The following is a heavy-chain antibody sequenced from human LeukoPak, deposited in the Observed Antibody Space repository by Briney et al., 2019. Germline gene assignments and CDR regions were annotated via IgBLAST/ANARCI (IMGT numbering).Heavy chain of an antibody. Sequence: PSETLSLTCTVSGGSISSSSYYWGWIRQPPGKGLEWIGSIYYSGSTYYNPSLKSRVTISVDTSKNQFSLKLSSVTAADTAVYYCARGNYGDYGFDPWGQGTLVTVSS. CDR3: ARGNYGDYGFDP. D-gene: IGHD4-17*01. CDR2: IYYSGST. V-gene: IGHV4-39*01. J-gene: IGHJ5*02. CDR1: GGSISSSSYY.